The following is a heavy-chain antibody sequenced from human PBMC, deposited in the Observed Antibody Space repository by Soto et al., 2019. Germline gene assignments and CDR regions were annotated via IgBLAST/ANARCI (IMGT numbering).Heavy chain of an antibody. V-gene: IGHV3-33*01. CDR2: IWSDGNNK. D-gene: IGHD4-4*01. CDR3: ARASQLTTVTTFDF. J-gene: IGHJ4*02. CDR1: GFTFSTYG. Sequence: GGSLRLSCVVSGFTFSTYGMHWVRQAPGKGLEWVAVIWSDGNNKYYADSVKGRFTTSRDNSKNTLYLQMNSLRADDTAVFYCARASQLTTVTTFDFWGQGALVTVSS.